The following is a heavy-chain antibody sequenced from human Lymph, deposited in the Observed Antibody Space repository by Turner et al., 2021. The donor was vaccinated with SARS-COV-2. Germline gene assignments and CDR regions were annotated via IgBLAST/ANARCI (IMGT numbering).Heavy chain of an antibody. D-gene: IGHD5-18*01. CDR2: TSNSGST. CDR3: AGHGNELGIQL. CDR1: GGSISSYY. V-gene: IGHV4-59*08. Sequence: QVQLQESGPGLVKPSETLSLTCTVSGGSISSYYWSWIRQPPGKGLEWIGYTSNSGSTNDNPSLKSRITISLDTSKNQFSLKLSSGTAADTAVYYCAGHGNELGIQLWGQGTLVTVSS. J-gene: IGHJ4*02.